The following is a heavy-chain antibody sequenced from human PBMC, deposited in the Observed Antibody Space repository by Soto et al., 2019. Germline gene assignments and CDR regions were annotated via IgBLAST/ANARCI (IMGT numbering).Heavy chain of an antibody. D-gene: IGHD4-17*01. Sequence: QVQLQESGPGLVKPSETLSLTCTVSGGSISSYYWSWIRQPPGKGLEWIGYIYYSGSTNYNPSLERRVTLSVDTSKNQLSLKLRSVTAADTAVYYCARRYGYYFDYWGQGTLVTVSS. CDR1: GGSISSYY. J-gene: IGHJ4*02. CDR3: ARRYGYYFDY. V-gene: IGHV4-59*08. CDR2: IYYSGST.